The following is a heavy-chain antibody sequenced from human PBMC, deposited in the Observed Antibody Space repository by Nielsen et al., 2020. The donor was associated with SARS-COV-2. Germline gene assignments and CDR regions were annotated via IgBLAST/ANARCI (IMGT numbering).Heavy chain of an antibody. CDR1: GYTFTSYG. Sequence: ASVKVSCKASGYTFTSYGISWVRQAPGQGLEWMGWISAYNGNTNYAQKLQGRVTMTTDTSTSTAYMELRSLRSGDTAVYYCARTTVVSYYYYYGMDVWGQGTTVTVSS. V-gene: IGHV1-18*01. D-gene: IGHD4-23*01. CDR2: ISAYNGNT. J-gene: IGHJ6*02. CDR3: ARTTVVSYYYYYGMDV.